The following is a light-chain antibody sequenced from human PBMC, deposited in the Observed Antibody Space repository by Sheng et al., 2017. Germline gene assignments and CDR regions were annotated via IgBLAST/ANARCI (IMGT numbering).Light chain of an antibody. J-gene: IGLJ1*01. V-gene: IGLV2-14*01. CDR3: NSYMSSSTPFV. Sequence: QSALTQPASVSGSPGQSITISCTGTSSDVGGYNYVSWYQQNPGKAPKLMIYDVSKRPSGVSNRFSGSKSANTASLTISGLQAEDEADYSCNSYMSSSTPFVFGTGTKVTVL. CDR2: DVS. CDR1: SSDVGGYNY.